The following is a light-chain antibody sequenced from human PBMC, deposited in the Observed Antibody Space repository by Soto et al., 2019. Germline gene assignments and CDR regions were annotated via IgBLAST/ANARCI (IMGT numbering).Light chain of an antibody. J-gene: IGKJ1*01. V-gene: IGKV1-5*03. CDR2: KAS. Sequence: DIQMTQSPSTLSGSVGDRVTITCRASQTISSWLAWYQQKPGKAPKLLIYKASTLKSGVPSRFSGSRSGTEFNLTISSLQPDDIGTYYCQQYNTHSGTFGQGTKVDI. CDR3: QQYNTHSGT. CDR1: QTISSW.